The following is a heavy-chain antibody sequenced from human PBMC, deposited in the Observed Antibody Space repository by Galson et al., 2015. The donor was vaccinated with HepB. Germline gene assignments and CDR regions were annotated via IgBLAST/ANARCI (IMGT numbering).Heavy chain of an antibody. CDR2: IKQDESEK. J-gene: IGHJ4*02. Sequence: SLRLSCAASGFTFSDYWMTWVRQAPGKGLEWVANIKQDESEKYYVDSVKGRFTISRDNAKNSLYLQMNSLRAEDTAVYYCARVGVPARPEGFDYWGQGTLVTVSS. D-gene: IGHD6-6*01. V-gene: IGHV3-7*01. CDR3: ARVGVPARPEGFDY. CDR1: GFTFSDYW.